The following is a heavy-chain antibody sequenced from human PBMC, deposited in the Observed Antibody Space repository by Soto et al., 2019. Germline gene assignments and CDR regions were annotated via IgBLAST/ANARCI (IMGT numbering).Heavy chain of an antibody. J-gene: IGHJ4*02. D-gene: IGHD3-3*01. V-gene: IGHV2-5*02. Sequence: QITLNESGPPVVRPTETLTLTCRFSGLSLTTSGVGVGWIRQSPGKAPEWLALIYWDDDKRYSASLKSRLTITKDTSKNQVVLTVSDLDPTDTATYYCAHRVLRTVFGLVTTTAIYFDFWGQGTPVVVSS. CDR3: AHRVLRTVFGLVTTTAIYFDF. CDR2: IYWDDDK. CDR1: GLSLTTSGVG.